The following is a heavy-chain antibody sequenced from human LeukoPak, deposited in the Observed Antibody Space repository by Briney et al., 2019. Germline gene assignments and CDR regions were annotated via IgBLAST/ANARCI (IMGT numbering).Heavy chain of an antibody. V-gene: IGHV3-11*04. D-gene: IGHD6-19*01. CDR3: ARDLSAVAGKDRTDY. Sequence: PGGSLRLSCAASGFTFSDHYMSWVRQAPGRGLEWLLSISSSGTTMYYADSVKGRFTISRDNTKNSMFLQMNSLRVEDTAVYYCARDLSAVAGKDRTDYWGQGTLVTVSS. CDR2: ISSSGTTM. CDR1: GFTFSDHY. J-gene: IGHJ4*02.